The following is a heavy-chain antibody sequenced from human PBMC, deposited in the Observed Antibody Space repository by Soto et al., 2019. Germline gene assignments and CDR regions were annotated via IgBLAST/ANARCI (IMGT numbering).Heavy chain of an antibody. D-gene: IGHD4-17*01. Sequence: SETLSLTCTVSGGSISSSSHHWAWIRQPPGKGLEWIGCIFSSGNTYHNPSLKSRVTISVDTSRNQFSLKLNSLTAADTAMYYCAKRFGDYVGWFDPWGQGALVTVSS. CDR3: AKRFGDYVGWFDP. CDR2: IFSSGNT. V-gene: IGHV4-39*07. J-gene: IGHJ5*02. CDR1: GGSISSSSHH.